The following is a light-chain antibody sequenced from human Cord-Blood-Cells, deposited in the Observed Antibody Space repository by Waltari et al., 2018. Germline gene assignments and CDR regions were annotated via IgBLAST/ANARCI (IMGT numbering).Light chain of an antibody. Sequence: EIVMTQSPATLSVSPGERATLSCRASQSVSSNLAWYQQKPDQAPRLLIDGASTRATCIPARFSGSGSGTEFTLTISSLQSEDFAVYYCQQYNNSPPLTFGGGTKVEIK. CDR2: GAS. V-gene: IGKV3-15*01. CDR3: QQYNNSPPLT. J-gene: IGKJ4*01. CDR1: QSVSSN.